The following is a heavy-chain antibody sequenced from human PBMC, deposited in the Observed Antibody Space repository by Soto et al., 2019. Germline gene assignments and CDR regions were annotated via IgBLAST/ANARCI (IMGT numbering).Heavy chain of an antibody. V-gene: IGHV1-69*01. CDR3: GRYCTNTKCRGGYYLDL. Sequence: QVLLVQSGAEMKQPGSSVSVSCRASGDSFTNYAFNWVRQAPGQGPEWLGGIILALGTPHYSQRFQGRLTITADESSSTVYMELGSLRLDDTAVYYCGRYCTNTKCRGGYYLDLWGQGTLLTVSS. D-gene: IGHD2-8*01. CDR2: IILALGTP. J-gene: IGHJ5*02. CDR1: GDSFTNYA.